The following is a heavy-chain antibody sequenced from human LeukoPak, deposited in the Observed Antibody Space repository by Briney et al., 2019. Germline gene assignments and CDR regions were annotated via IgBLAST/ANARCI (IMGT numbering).Heavy chain of an antibody. Sequence: SVKVSCKASGYTFTSYDINWVRQATGQGLEWMGWMNPNSGNTGYARKFQGRVTMTRNTSISTAYMELSSLRSEDTAVYYCARGRYCSSTSCYTFDYWGQGTLVTVSS. CDR1: GYTFTSYD. V-gene: IGHV1-8*01. CDR3: ARGRYCSSTSCYTFDY. CDR2: MNPNSGNT. J-gene: IGHJ4*02. D-gene: IGHD2-2*02.